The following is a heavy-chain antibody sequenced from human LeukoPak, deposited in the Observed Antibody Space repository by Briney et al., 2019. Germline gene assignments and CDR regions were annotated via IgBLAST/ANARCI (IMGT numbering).Heavy chain of an antibody. V-gene: IGHV3-21*01. CDR1: GFTFSSYS. Sequence: PGGSLRLSCAASGFTFSSYSMNWVRQAPGKGLEWVSSISSSSSYIYYADSVKGRFTISRDNAKNSLYLQMNSLRAEDTAVYYCARDGREIVVVPAAPLEYWGQGTLVTVSS. CDR2: ISSSSSYI. CDR3: ARDGREIVVVPAAPLEY. D-gene: IGHD2-2*01. J-gene: IGHJ4*02.